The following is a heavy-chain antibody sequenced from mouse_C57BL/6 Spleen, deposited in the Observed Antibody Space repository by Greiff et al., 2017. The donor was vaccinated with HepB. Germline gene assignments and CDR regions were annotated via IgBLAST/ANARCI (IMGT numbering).Heavy chain of an antibody. CDR2: IYPGSGST. V-gene: IGHV1-55*01. CDR3: AREETAQAPAWFAY. J-gene: IGHJ3*01. CDR1: GYTFTSYW. D-gene: IGHD3-2*02. Sequence: QVQLQQPGAELVKPGASVKMSCKASGYTFTSYWITWVKQRPGQGLEWIGDIYPGSGSTNYNEKFKSKATLTVDTSSSTAYMQLSSLTSEDSAVYYCAREETAQAPAWFAYWGQGTLVTVSA.